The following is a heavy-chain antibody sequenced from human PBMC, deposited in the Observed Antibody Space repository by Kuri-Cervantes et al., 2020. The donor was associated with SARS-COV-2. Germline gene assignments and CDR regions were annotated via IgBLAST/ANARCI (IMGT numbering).Heavy chain of an antibody. V-gene: IGHV4-4*09. CDR1: GVSISSHY. CDR3: ASLVPAAIRADAFDI. D-gene: IGHD2-2*02. Sequence: SETLSLTCTVSGVSISSHYWSWIRQPPGKHLEWIGWPTKSDPSLEGRVTVSLDTSKNQVSLKLTSVTAADTAVYYCASLVPAAIRADAFDIWGQGTMVTVSS. J-gene: IGHJ3*02. CDR2: PT.